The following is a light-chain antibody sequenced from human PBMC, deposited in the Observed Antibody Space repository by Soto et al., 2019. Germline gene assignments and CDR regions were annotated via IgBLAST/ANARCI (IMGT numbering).Light chain of an antibody. J-gene: IGKJ3*01. V-gene: IGKV3-20*01. CDR1: QSVSSTF. CDR3: QQYGPSRT. CDR2: GGS. Sequence: ESVLTQSPGTLSLSPGXXXXXXXXASQSVSSTFIAWYQQKPGQAPRLLIYGGSSRATGTPDRFSGSGSGTDFTLTINRLEPXXFAXXXCQQYGPSRTFGPGTRVDIK.